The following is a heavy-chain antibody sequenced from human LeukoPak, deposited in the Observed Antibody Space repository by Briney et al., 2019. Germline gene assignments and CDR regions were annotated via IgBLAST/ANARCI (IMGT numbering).Heavy chain of an antibody. J-gene: IGHJ6*02. V-gene: IGHV4-34*01. CDR2: INHSGST. CDR1: GGSFSGYY. CDR3: ARRKDYYYYGMDV. Sequence: SETLSLTCAVYGGSFSGYYWSWIRQPPGKGLEWIGEINHSGSTNYNPSLKSRVTISVDTSKNQFSLKLSSVTAADTAVYYCARRKDYYYYGMDVWGQGTTVTVSS.